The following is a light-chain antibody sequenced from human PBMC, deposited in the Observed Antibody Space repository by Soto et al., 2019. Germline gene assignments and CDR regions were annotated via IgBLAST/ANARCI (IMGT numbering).Light chain of an antibody. J-gene: IGLJ7*01. V-gene: IGLV2-8*01. CDR3: SSYAGGIKWV. Sequence: QSVLTQPPSASGSPGQSVTISCTGTSSDVGGYNFVSWYQQHPGKAPKFMIYEVTKRPSGVADRFSGTKSGNTASLTVSGLQAEDEADYYCSSYAGGIKWVFGGGTQLTVL. CDR2: EVT. CDR1: SSDVGGYNF.